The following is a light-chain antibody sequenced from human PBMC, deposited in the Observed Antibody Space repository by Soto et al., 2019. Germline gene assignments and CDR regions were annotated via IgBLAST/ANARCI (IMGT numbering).Light chain of an antibody. V-gene: IGLV7-46*01. CDR3: LLSYIGARV. J-gene: IGLJ3*02. Sequence: QAVVTQEPSLTVSPGGTVTLTCGSSTGAVTSGQYPNWFQQKPGQAPRTLIYDTNKEHSWTPARFSGSLLGGKVALTLSGAQPEDEAEYYCLLSYIGARVFGGGTQLTVL. CDR2: DTN. CDR1: TGAVTSGQY.